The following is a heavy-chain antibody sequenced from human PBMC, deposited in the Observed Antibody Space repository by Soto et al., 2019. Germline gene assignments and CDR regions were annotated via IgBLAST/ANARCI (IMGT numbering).Heavy chain of an antibody. V-gene: IGHV4-34*01. J-gene: IGHJ5*02. D-gene: IGHD2-2*01. CDR2: INHSGST. CDR3: ARGRRSTTSPTQNWFDP. CDR1: GGSFSGYY. Sequence: SETLSLTCAVSGGSFSGYYWSWIRQPPGKGLEWIGEINHSGSTNYNPSLKSRVTISVDTSKNQFSLKLSSVTAADTAVYYCARGRRSTTSPTQNWFDPWGQGTLVTVSS.